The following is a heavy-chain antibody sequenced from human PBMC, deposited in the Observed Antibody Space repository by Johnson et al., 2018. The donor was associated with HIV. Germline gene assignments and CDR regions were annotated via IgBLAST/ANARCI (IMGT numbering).Heavy chain of an antibody. CDR2: INWNGGST. CDR1: GFTFDDYG. V-gene: IGHV3-20*04. D-gene: IGHD3-22*01. CDR3: ARYSYYYDSSGAFDI. J-gene: IGHJ3*02. Sequence: EVQLVESGGGVVRPGGSLRLSCAASGFTFDDYGMSWVRQAPGKGLEWVSGINWNGGSTGYADSVKGRFTISRDNAKNSLYLHMNSLRAEDTALYYCARYSYYYDSSGAFDIWGQGTMVTVSS.